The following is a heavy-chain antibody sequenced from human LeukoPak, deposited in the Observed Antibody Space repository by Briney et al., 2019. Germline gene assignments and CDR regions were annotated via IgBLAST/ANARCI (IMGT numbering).Heavy chain of an antibody. Sequence: PGGSLRLSCAASGFTFSSYWMSWVRQAPGKGLEWVANIKQDGSEKYYVDSVKGRFTISRDNAKNSLYLQMNSLRAEDTAVYYCARGAYDSSGHRALHYGMDVWGQGTTVTVSS. CDR3: ARGAYDSSGHRALHYGMDV. CDR1: GFTFSSYW. V-gene: IGHV3-7*03. J-gene: IGHJ6*02. D-gene: IGHD3-22*01. CDR2: IKQDGSEK.